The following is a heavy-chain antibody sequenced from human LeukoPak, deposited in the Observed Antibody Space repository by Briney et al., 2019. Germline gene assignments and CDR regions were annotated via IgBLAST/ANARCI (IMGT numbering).Heavy chain of an antibody. J-gene: IGHJ3*02. CDR1: GYSFTSYW. CDR3: AIPAPLGWNQRTRAFDI. V-gene: IGHV5-51*01. D-gene: IGHD1-1*01. CDR2: IYPGDSDT. Sequence: GESLKISCKGSGYSFTSYWIGWVRQMPGKGLEWMGIIYPGDSDTRYSPSFQGQVTISADKSISTAYLQWSSLKASDTAMYYCAIPAPLGWNQRTRAFDIWGQGTMVTVSS.